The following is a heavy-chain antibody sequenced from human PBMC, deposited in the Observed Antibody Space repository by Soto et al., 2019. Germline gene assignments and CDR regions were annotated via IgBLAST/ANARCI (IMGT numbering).Heavy chain of an antibody. CDR1: GDSITGDEW. Sequence: QVQLQESGPGLVQPSGTLSLTCAVSGDSITGDEWWSWVRQPPGKGLEWIGEIHHSGATNYNPSLKSRVTISIDKSKKQFSLNLNSVTAADTAMFYCATQGFYRMGVWGRGTTVTVSS. J-gene: IGHJ6*02. V-gene: IGHV4-4*02. CDR3: ATQGFYRMGV. CDR2: IHHSGAT.